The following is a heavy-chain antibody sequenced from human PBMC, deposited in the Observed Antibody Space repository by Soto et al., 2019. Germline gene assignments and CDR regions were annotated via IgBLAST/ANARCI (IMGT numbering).Heavy chain of an antibody. Sequence: GGSLKLSFAAFGFSFSSHALIWFRQAPGKGLEWVSGIIGSGDRTFYADSVKGRFTISRDNSKSTLYLQMSSLRAEDTAVYYCVRDQGISGYYGMDVWGQGT. J-gene: IGHJ6*02. CDR1: GFSFSSHA. D-gene: IGHD6-25*01. CDR2: IIGSGDRT. V-gene: IGHV3-23*01. CDR3: VRDQGISGYYGMDV.